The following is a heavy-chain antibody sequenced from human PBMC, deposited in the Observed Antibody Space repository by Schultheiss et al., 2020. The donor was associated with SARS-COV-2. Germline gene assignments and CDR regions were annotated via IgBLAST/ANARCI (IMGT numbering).Heavy chain of an antibody. V-gene: IGHV4-61*08. CDR1: GGSISSGGYY. Sequence: SQTLSLTCTVSGGSISSGGYYWSWIRQPPGKGLEWIGEINHSGSTNYNPSLKSRVTISVDTSKNQFSLKLSSVTAADTAVYYCARSFSNWDGKFDCWGQGTLVTVSS. J-gene: IGHJ4*02. D-gene: IGHD1-1*01. CDR3: ARSFSNWDGKFDC. CDR2: INHSGST.